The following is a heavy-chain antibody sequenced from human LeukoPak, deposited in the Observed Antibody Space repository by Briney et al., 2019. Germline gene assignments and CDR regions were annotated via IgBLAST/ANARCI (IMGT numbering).Heavy chain of an antibody. V-gene: IGHV1-2*02. J-gene: IGHJ4*02. CDR1: EYTFTGYY. CDR3: ARRAGGYSHPYDY. CDR2: INPNSGGT. D-gene: IGHD4-23*01. Sequence: ASVKVSCKASEYTFTGYYMHWVRQAPGQGLEWMGWINPNSGGTNYAQKFQGRVTMTRDTSISTAYMELSRLRSDDTAVYYCARRAGGYSHPYDYWGQGILVTVSS.